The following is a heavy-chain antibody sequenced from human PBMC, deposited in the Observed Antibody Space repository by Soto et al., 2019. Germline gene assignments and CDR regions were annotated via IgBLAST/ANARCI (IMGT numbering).Heavy chain of an antibody. CDR2: IIPIFGTA. Sequence: GGTFSSYAIRWVRQAPGQGFEWMGGIIPIFGTANYAQKFQGRVTITADESTSTAYMELSSLRSEDTAVYYCARVLRDDSSGYYDWFDPWGQGTLVTVSS. CDR1: GGTFSSYA. J-gene: IGHJ5*02. CDR3: ARVLRDDSSGYYDWFDP. V-gene: IGHV1-69*01. D-gene: IGHD3-22*01.